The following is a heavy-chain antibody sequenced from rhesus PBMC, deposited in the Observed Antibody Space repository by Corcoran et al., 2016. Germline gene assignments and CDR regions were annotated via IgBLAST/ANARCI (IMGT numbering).Heavy chain of an antibody. D-gene: IGHD5-24*01. J-gene: IGHJ1*01. V-gene: IGHV4-165*01. Sequence: QVQLQESGPGLVKPSETLSLTCAVSGGSFSGYHWGGVRQPPGKGLEWIGNISGSSGSTDYNPSLKSRVTISPDTSKNQFSLKLSSVTAADTAVYYCAGMGGEQWVQLQYFEFWGQGALVTVSS. CDR2: ISGSSGST. CDR1: GGSFSGYH. CDR3: AGMGGEQWVQLQYFEF.